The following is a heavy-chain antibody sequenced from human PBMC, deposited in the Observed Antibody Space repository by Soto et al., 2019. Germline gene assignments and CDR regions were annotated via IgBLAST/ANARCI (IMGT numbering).Heavy chain of an antibody. V-gene: IGHV4-31*03. CDR3: ARGRGDSGYNWFDP. J-gene: IGHJ5*02. D-gene: IGHD4-17*01. CDR1: GDSISSGDYY. CDR2: IYYSGST. Sequence: QVQLQESGPGMEKPSQTLSLTCNVSGDSISSGDYYWSWIRQHPGKGLEWIGYIYYSGSTYYNPSLKSRVTISVDTSKNQFSLELSSVTAADTAMYFGARGRGDSGYNWFDPWGQGTLVTVSS.